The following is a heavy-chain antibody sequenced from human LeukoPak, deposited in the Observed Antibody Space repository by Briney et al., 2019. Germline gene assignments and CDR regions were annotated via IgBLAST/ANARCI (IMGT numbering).Heavy chain of an antibody. CDR2: INSDGSST. D-gene: IGHD6-13*01. Sequence: GGALRLSCAASGFTFSSYWMRWVRQAPGKGLGWVSRINSDGSSTSYADSVKGRFTISRDNAKNTLYLQMNSLRAEDTAVYYCARDLDDNSSSWYGYYYYYGMDVWGQGTTVTVSS. V-gene: IGHV3-74*01. CDR1: GFTFSSYW. CDR3: ARDLDDNSSSWYGYYYYYGMDV. J-gene: IGHJ6*02.